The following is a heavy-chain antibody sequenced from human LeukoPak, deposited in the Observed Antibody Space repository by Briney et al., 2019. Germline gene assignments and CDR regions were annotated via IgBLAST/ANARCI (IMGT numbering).Heavy chain of an antibody. D-gene: IGHD3-22*01. CDR1: GYTFTSYY. V-gene: IGHV1-46*01. CDR2: INPRGGST. J-gene: IGHJ5*02. CDR3: ARAYLPYYYDSSGYYPDWFDP. Sequence: GASVKVSCKASGYTFTSYYMHWVRQAPGQGLEWMGIINPRGGSTSYAQKFQGRVTMTRDTSTSTVYMELSSLRSEDTAVYYCARAYLPYYYDSSGYYPDWFDPWGQGTLVTVSS.